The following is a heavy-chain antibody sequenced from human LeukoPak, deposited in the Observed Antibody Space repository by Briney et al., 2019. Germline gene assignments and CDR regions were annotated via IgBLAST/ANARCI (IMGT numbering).Heavy chain of an antibody. J-gene: IGHJ4*02. V-gene: IGHV3-23*01. CDR1: GFTFSSYA. CDR2: ISGSGGST. D-gene: IGHD2-21*02. Sequence: GGSLRLSCAASGFTFSSYARSWVRQAPGKGLEWVSAISGSGGSTYYADSVKGRFTISRDNSKNTLYLQMNSLRAEDTAVYYCAKGLGVTAIRCYFDYWGQGTLVTVSS. CDR3: AKGLGVTAIRCYFDY.